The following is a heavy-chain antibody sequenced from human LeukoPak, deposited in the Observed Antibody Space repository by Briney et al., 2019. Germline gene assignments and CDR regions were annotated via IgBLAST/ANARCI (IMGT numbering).Heavy chain of an antibody. J-gene: IGHJ4*02. Sequence: GGSLRLSCAASGFTFSSYWMHWVRHAPGKGLVWVSRINSDGSSTPYADSVKGRFTISRDNAKNTLYLQMNSLRAEDTAVYYCARDMSDFWSGYYTGGFDYWGQGTLVTVSS. D-gene: IGHD3-3*01. CDR2: INSDGSST. CDR1: GFTFSSYW. V-gene: IGHV3-74*01. CDR3: ARDMSDFWSGYYTGGFDY.